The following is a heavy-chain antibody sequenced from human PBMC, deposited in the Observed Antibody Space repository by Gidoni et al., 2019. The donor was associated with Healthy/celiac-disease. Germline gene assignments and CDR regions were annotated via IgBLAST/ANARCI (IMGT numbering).Heavy chain of an antibody. CDR1: GFTFTRYY. CDR3: ARNVGAMVYYYYYYMDV. V-gene: IGHV1-46*01. D-gene: IGHD1-26*01. CDR2: INPSGGST. J-gene: IGHJ6*03. Sequence: QVQLVQSGAEVKKPGASVKVSCRASGFTFTRYYMHWVRQAPGQGLEWMGIINPSGGSTSYAQKFQGRVTMTRDTSTSTVYMELSSLRSEDTAVYYCARNVGAMVYYYYYYMDVWGKGTTVTVSS.